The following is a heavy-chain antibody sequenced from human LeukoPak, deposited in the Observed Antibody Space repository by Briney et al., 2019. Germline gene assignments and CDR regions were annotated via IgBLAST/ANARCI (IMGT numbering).Heavy chain of an antibody. Sequence: GGSLRLSCAASGFTFSSYGIHWVRQAPGKGLEWVAVIWYDGSNKYYADSVKGRFTISRDNSKNTLYLQMNSLRAEDTAVYYCARDCYYGSGSYCYYYGMDVWGKGTTVTVSS. J-gene: IGHJ6*04. V-gene: IGHV3-33*01. D-gene: IGHD3-10*01. CDR3: ARDCYYGSGSYCYYYGMDV. CDR2: IWYDGSNK. CDR1: GFTFSSYG.